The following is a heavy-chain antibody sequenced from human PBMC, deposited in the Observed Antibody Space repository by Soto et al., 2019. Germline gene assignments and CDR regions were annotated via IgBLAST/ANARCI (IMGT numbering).Heavy chain of an antibody. CDR3: ARGYSSSWYWFDP. CDR2: IYYSGST. Sequence: ETLPLSCTGSGGTISSYYWSWIRQPPGKGLEWIGYIYYSGSTNYNPSLKSRVTISVDTSKNQFSLKLSSVTAADTAVYYCARGYSSSWYWFDPWGQGTLVTVSS. V-gene: IGHV4-59*01. CDR1: GGTISSYY. J-gene: IGHJ5*02. D-gene: IGHD6-13*01.